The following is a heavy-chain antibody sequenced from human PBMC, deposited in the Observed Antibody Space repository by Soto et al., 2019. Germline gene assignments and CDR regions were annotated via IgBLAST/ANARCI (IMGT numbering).Heavy chain of an antibody. CDR2: IKSKTDGGTT. Sequence: GGSLRLSCAASGFTFSNAWMSWVRQAPGKGLEWVGRIKSKTDGGTTDYAAPVKGRFTISRDDSKNTLYLQMNSLKTEDTAVYYCTTSDCSGGSCYSWYYFDYWGQGTLVTVSS. CDR3: TTSDCSGGSCYSWYYFDY. D-gene: IGHD2-15*01. J-gene: IGHJ4*02. V-gene: IGHV3-15*01. CDR1: GFTFSNAW.